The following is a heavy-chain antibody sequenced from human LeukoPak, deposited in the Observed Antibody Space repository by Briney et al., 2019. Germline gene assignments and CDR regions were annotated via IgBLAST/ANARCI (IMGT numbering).Heavy chain of an antibody. V-gene: IGHV5-51*01. D-gene: IGHD6-13*01. Sequence: PGESLKISCKGSGYSFTSYWIGWVRQMPGKGLEWMGIIYPGDSDTRYSPSFQGRVTISADKSISTAYLQWSSLNASDSAMYYCARPPQGRSSPQDYWGQGTLVTVSS. CDR1: GYSFTSYW. CDR2: IYPGDSDT. CDR3: ARPPQGRSSPQDY. J-gene: IGHJ4*02.